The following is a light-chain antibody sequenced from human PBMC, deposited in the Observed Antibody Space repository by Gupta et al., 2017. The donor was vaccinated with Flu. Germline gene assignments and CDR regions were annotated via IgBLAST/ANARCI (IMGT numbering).Light chain of an antibody. Sequence: ARQSVRRYLAWYQQKPGQAPRLLIYDASNRDNGIPDRFSGSGCGTEFTLTISSREPEDFAVYYCQHRSNCPITVGRGTKVEIK. V-gene: IGKV3-11*01. J-gene: IGKJ4*01. CDR2: DAS. CDR1: QSVRRY. CDR3: QHRSNCPIT.